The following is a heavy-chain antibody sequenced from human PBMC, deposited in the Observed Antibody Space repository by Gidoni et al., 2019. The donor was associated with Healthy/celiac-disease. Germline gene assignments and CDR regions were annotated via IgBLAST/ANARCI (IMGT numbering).Heavy chain of an antibody. CDR1: GGTFSSYA. J-gene: IGHJ6*02. Sequence: QVQLVQSGAEVKKPGSSVKVSCKASGGTFSSYAIGWVRQAPGQGLEWMRGIIPIFGTENYAQKFQGRVTITADESTSTAYMELSRLKSEDTAVYYGARDPDRLQYLTWGMDVWGQGTTVTVSS. V-gene: IGHV1-69*01. D-gene: IGHD4-4*01. CDR2: IIPIFGTE. CDR3: ARDPDRLQYLTWGMDV.